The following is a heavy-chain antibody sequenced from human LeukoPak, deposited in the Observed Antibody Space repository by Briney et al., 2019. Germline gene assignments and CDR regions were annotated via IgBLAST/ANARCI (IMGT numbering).Heavy chain of an antibody. V-gene: IGHV3-53*05. CDR3: TETLAG. CDR2: IYSDGST. D-gene: IGHD6-13*01. J-gene: IGHJ4*02. Sequence: GGSLRLSCAASGFSVGTNYVTWVSQPPGKGLEWVSVIYSDGSTYYADTVKGRFTISRDNSKNALYLQMSSLRPEDTSVYYCTETLAGWGQGTLVTVSS. CDR1: GFSVGTNY.